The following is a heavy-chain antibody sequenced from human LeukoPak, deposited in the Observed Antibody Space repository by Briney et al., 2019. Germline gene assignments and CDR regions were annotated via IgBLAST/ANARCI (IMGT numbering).Heavy chain of an antibody. J-gene: IGHJ4*02. V-gene: IGHV3-30-3*01. CDR3: ARDSGARIEGPLDY. CDR2: ISYDGSNK. CDR1: GFTFSSYA. D-gene: IGHD1-26*01. Sequence: QPGGSLRLSCAASGFTFSSYAMHWVRQAPGKGLEWVAVISYDGSNKYYADSVKGRFTISRDNSKNTLYLQMNSLRAEDTAVYYCARDSGARIEGPLDYWGQGTLVTVSS.